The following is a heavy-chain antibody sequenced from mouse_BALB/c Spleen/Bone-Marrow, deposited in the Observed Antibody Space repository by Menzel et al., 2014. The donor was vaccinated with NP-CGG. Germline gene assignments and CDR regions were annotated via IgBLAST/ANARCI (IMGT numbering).Heavy chain of an antibody. D-gene: IGHD2-14*01. CDR3: ASYRLRTYFDY. CDR2: IDPANGNT. J-gene: IGHJ2*01. V-gene: IGHV14-3*02. Sequence: VQLQQPGAELVKPGASVRLSCTASGFNIKDTYIHWVKQRPEQGLEWIGRIDPANGNTKYDPKFQGKATITADTSSNTAYLQLSSLTSKATAVYYCASYRLRTYFDYWGQGTTLTVSS. CDR1: GFNIKDTY.